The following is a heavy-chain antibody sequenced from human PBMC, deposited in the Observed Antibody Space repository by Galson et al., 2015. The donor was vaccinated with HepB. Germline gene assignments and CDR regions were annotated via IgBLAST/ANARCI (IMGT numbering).Heavy chain of an antibody. D-gene: IGHD5-24*01. CDR2: IIPILGTP. CDR3: ARVSPRDGDNDYYYYGMDV. J-gene: IGHJ6*02. Sequence: SVKVSCKASGGTFSSYAISWVRQAPGQGLEWMGGIIPILGTPNYAQKFQGRVTITADESTKTAYVELSSLRSEDTAVYYCARVSPRDGDNDYYYYGMDVWGQGTTVTVSS. CDR1: GGTFSSYA. V-gene: IGHV1-69*13.